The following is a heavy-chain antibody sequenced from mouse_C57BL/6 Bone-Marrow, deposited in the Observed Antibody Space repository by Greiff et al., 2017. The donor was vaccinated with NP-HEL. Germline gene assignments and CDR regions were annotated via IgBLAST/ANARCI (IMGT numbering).Heavy chain of an antibody. CDR1: GYTFTSYW. CDR3: ARNWDYKGAWFAY. D-gene: IGHD4-1*01. V-gene: IGHV1-59*01. J-gene: IGHJ3*01. CDR2: IDPSDSYT. Sequence: QVQLQQPGAELVRPGTSVKLSCKASGYTFTSYWMHWVKQRPGQGLEWIGVIDPSDSYTNYNQKFKGKATLTVDTSSSTAYMQLSSLTSEDSAVYYCARNWDYKGAWFAYWGQGTLVTVSA.